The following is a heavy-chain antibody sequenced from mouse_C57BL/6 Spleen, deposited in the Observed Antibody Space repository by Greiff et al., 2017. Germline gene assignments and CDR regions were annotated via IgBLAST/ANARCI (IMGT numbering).Heavy chain of an antibody. CDR3: AREDYYDNRTGFAY. V-gene: IGHV1-53*01. Sequence: QVQLQQPGTELVKPGASVKLSCKASGYTFTSYWMHWVKQRPGQGLEWIGNINPSNGGTNYNEKFKGKATLTVDKSASTAYMQLSSLTSEDSAVYCCAREDYYDNRTGFAYWGQGTLVTVSA. CDR1: GYTFTSYW. CDR2: INPSNGGT. D-gene: IGHD1-1*01. J-gene: IGHJ3*01.